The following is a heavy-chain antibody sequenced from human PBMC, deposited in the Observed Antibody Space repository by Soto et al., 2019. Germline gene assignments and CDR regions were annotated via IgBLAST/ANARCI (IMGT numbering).Heavy chain of an antibody. CDR1: AFTYSNYA. V-gene: IGHV3-23*01. CDR3: ANVAKGDYSDGVDV. J-gene: IGHJ6*01. CDR2: ISGSGGST. Sequence: GGSLRLSCAASAFTYSNYAMSWFRQAPGKGLEWASSISGSGGSTYYADSVKGCFTISRDNPKNTVFLQMNSLGGEDTALYYCANVAKGDYSDGVDVWGRGTTVTGSS. D-gene: IGHD4-17*01.